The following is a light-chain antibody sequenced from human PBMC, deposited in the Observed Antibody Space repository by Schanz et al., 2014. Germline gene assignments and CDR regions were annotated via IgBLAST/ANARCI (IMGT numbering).Light chain of an antibody. CDR3: QSYDSSLSGAYV. Sequence: QSALTQPASVSGSPGQSITISCTATGSADGAFTYVSWYQQHPGKAPKLLISEVSQRPSGVPDRFSGSKSGNTASLTVSGLQAEDEADYYCQSYDSSLSGAYVFGSGTKLTVL. CDR1: GSADGAFTY. V-gene: IGLV2-8*01. J-gene: IGLJ6*01. CDR2: EVS.